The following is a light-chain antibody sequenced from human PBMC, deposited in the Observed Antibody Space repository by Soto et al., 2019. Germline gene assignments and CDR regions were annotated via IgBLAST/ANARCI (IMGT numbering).Light chain of an antibody. V-gene: IGKV3-11*01. CDR2: DAS. Sequence: EIVLTQSPATLSLSPGERATLSCGASQSVRTVLSCYHQKPGQAPRHLIYDASTSATAVPARFSCSGSGTDFTLTISNLESEDFGVYYCQHRPDWPTITFGQGTRLDIK. CDR3: QHRPDWPTIT. CDR1: QSVRTV. J-gene: IGKJ5*01.